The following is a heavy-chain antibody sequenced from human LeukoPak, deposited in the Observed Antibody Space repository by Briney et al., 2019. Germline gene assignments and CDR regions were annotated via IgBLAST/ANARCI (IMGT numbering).Heavy chain of an antibody. CDR2: ISGSGGST. J-gene: IGHJ4*02. V-gene: IGHV3-23*01. Sequence: SGGSLRLSCAASGFTFSSYAMSWVRQAPGKGLEWVSAISGSGGSTYYADSVKGRFTISRDNSKNTLYPQMNSLRAEDTAVYYCAKPLTMIVVGGDLDYWGQGTLVTVSS. CDR1: GFTFSSYA. CDR3: AKPLTMIVVGGDLDY. D-gene: IGHD3-22*01.